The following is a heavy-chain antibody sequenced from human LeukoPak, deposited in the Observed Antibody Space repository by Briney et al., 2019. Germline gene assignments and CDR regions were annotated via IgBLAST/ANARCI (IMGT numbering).Heavy chain of an antibody. CDR2: IYYSGST. V-gene: IGHV4-59*01. J-gene: IGHJ5*02. CDR3: AREGATVLMVYVPNWFDP. Sequence: SETLSLTCTVSGGSISTYFWSWIRQPPGKGLEWIGYIYYSGSTNYNPSLKSRVTISLDTSKNQFSLKLSSVTAADTAMYYCAREGATVLMVYVPNWFDPWGQGTLVTVSS. CDR1: GGSISTYF. D-gene: IGHD2-8*01.